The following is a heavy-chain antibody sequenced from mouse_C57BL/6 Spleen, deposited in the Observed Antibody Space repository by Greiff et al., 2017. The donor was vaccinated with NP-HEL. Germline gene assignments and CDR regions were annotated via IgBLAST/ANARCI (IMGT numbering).Heavy chain of an antibody. V-gene: IGHV1-80*01. CDR3: ARDNYDYDGAWFAY. J-gene: IGHJ3*01. CDR1: GYAFSSYW. D-gene: IGHD2-4*01. Sequence: QVQLQQSGAELVKPGASVKISCKASGYAFSSYWMNWVKQRPGKGLEWIGQIYPGDGDTNYNGKFKGKATLTADKSSSTAYMQLSSLTSEDSAVYFCARDNYDYDGAWFAYWGQGTLVTVSA. CDR2: IYPGDGDT.